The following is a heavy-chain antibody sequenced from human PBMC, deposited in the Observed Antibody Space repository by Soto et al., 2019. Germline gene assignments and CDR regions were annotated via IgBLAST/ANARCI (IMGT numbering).Heavy chain of an antibody. CDR3: ATLRKDLYYYYGMDV. CDR2: INPSGGST. Sequence: GASVKVSCKASGYTFTSYYMHWVRQAPGQGLEWMGIINPSGGSTSYAQKLQGRVTMTTDTSTSTAYMELRSLRSDDTAVYYCATLRKDLYYYYGMDVWGQGTTVTVSS. J-gene: IGHJ6*02. CDR1: GYTFTSYY. D-gene: IGHD5-12*01. V-gene: IGHV1-46*01.